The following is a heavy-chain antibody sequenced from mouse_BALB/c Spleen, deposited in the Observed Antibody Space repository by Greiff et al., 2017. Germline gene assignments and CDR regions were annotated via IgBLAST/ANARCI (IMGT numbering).Heavy chain of an antibody. Sequence: QVQLQQSGPGLVAPSQSLSITCTVSGFSLTSYGVHWVRQPPGKGLEWLGVIWAGGSTNYNSALMSRLSISKDNSKSQVFLKMNSLQTDDTAMYYCARERTMITLAYWGQGTLVTVSA. J-gene: IGHJ3*01. V-gene: IGHV2-9*02. D-gene: IGHD2-4*01. CDR2: IWAGGST. CDR1: GFSLTSYG. CDR3: ARERTMITLAY.